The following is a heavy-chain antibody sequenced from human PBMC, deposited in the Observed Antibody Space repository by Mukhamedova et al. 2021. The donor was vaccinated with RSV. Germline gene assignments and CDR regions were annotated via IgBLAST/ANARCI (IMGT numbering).Heavy chain of an antibody. V-gene: IGHV5-51*01. Sequence: PGKGLEWMGIIYPGDSDTRYSPSFQGQVTISADKSISTAYLQWSSLKASDTAMYYCARAPDGWYSGPFDYWGQGTLVTVSS. CDR2: IYPGDSDT. D-gene: IGHD1-26*01. CDR3: ARAPDGWYSGPFDY. J-gene: IGHJ4*02.